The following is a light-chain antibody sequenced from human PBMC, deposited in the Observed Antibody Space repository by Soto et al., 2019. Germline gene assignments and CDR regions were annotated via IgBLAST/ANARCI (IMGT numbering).Light chain of an antibody. V-gene: IGKV3-15*01. CDR2: GAS. Sequence: EIVMTQSPATLSVSPGERATLSCRASQSVSGNLAWYQQKPGQAPRLLIYGASTRATGIPARFSGSGSGTEFTLTIGSLQSEDFAVYYCQQYNNWPPSTFGQGTRLEIK. CDR3: QQYNNWPPST. J-gene: IGKJ5*01. CDR1: QSVSGN.